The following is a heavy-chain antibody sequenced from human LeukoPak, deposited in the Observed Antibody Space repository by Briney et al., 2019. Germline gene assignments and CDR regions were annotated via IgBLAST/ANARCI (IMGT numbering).Heavy chain of an antibody. V-gene: IGHV1-24*01. CDR2: FDPEDGET. J-gene: IGHJ4*02. CDR1: GYTLTELS. CDR3: ATLLGVVAADRFDY. D-gene: IGHD2-15*01. Sequence: ASVKVSCKVSGYTLTELSMHWVRQAPGKGLEWMGGFDPEDGETIYAQKFQGRVTMTEDTSTDTAYMELSSLRSEDTAVYYCATLLGVVAADRFDYWGQGTLVTVSS.